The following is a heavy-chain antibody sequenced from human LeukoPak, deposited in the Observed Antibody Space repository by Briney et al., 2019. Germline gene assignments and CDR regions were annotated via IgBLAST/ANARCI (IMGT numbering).Heavy chain of an antibody. J-gene: IGHJ6*03. V-gene: IGHV1-69*05. D-gene: IGHD3-9*01. CDR2: IIPIFGTA. CDR1: VGTFSSYA. CDR3: ARGGGRLRYFDWFQGEGSYYYYYMDV. Sequence: SVKVSCKASVGTFSSYAISWVRQAPGQGLEWMGRIIPIFGTANYAQKFQGRVSITTDESTSTACKELGSLRSEQTAMYYCARGGGRLRYFDWFQGEGSYYYYYMDVWGKGTTVTVSS.